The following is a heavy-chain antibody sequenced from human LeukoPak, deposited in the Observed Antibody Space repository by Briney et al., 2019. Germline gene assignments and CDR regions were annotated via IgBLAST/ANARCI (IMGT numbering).Heavy chain of an antibody. CDR3: AKDARIVGPAAIRAAFDI. CDR1: GFTFSRYA. Sequence: GGSLRLSCAASGFTFSRYAMSWVRQAPGKGLEWVSAISGSGGSTYYAGSVKGRSTIYRDSSTNTLYLQMNSLRAEDTAVYYCAKDARIVGPAAIRAAFDIWGQGTMVTVSS. CDR2: ISGSGGST. D-gene: IGHD2-2*02. V-gene: IGHV3-23*01. J-gene: IGHJ3*02.